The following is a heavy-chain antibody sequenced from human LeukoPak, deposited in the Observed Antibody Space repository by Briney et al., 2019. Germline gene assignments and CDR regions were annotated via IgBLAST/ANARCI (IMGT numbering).Heavy chain of an antibody. J-gene: IGHJ4*02. D-gene: IGHD4-17*01. CDR3: AKDLPRDLAYGDYFDY. CDR1: GFTFSSYA. CDR2: ISGSGSST. Sequence: PGGSLRLSCAASGFTFSSYAMSWVRQAPGKGLEWVSAISGSGSSTYYADSVKGRFTISRDNSKNTLYLQMNSLRAEDTAVYYCAKDLPRDLAYGDYFDYWGQGTLVTVSS. V-gene: IGHV3-23*01.